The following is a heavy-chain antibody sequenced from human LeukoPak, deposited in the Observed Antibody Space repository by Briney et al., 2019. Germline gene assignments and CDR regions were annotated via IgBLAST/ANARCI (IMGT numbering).Heavy chain of an antibody. V-gene: IGHV3-7*01. CDR3: ARDAGYGGNSDY. CDR1: GFTINMYW. Sequence: GGSLRLSCAASGFTINMYWMTWVRQAPGKGLESVAYINKDGSDKYYVDSVKGRFTVSRDNAKNSLYLQMNSLRAEDTAVYYCARDAGYGGNSDYWGQGTLVTVSS. J-gene: IGHJ4*02. D-gene: IGHD4-23*01. CDR2: INKDGSDK.